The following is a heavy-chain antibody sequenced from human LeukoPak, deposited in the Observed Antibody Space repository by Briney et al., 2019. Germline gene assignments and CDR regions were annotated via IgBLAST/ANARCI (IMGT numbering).Heavy chain of an antibody. J-gene: IGHJ2*01. CDR2: INSGGSST. Sequence: GGSLRLSCVASGFTFSSYWMHWVRQPPGKGLVWVSRINSGGSSTTYADSVKGRFTISRDNAKNTLYLQMNSLRAEDTAVYYCVRVKSEYGDHWHFDLWGRGTLVTVSS. CDR1: GFTFSSYW. D-gene: IGHD4-17*01. CDR3: VRVKSEYGDHWHFDL. V-gene: IGHV3-74*01.